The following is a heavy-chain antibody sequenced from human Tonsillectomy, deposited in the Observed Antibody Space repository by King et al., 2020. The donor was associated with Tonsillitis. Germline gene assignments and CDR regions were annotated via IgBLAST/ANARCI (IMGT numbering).Heavy chain of an antibody. Sequence: VQLVESGGVVVQPGGSLRLSCAASGFTFDDYTMHWVRQAPGKGLEWVSLINWDGGGTYFADSVKGRFTISRDNSKNSLYLRMNSLRTEDTALYYCAKDPHEYCSSTSCYTPEFDYWGQGTLVTVSS. CDR3: AKDPHEYCSSTSCYTPEFDY. CDR2: INWDGGGT. V-gene: IGHV3-43*01. D-gene: IGHD2-2*02. J-gene: IGHJ4*02. CDR1: GFTFDDYT.